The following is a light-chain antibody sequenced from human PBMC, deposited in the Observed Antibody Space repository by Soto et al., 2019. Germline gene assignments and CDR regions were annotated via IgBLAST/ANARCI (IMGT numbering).Light chain of an antibody. J-gene: IGKJ2*01. CDR2: QTS. CDR3: QKCKTLYT. V-gene: IGKV1-5*03. Sequence: DIQMTQFPATLSAFVGDRVTLTCRASQSINKYLAWYQQKPGKAPKLLIHQTSSLQSGVPSRFSGSGSGTAFTLTIRMLESDDFAAYHCQKCKTLYTFGPGTKVEIK. CDR1: QSINKY.